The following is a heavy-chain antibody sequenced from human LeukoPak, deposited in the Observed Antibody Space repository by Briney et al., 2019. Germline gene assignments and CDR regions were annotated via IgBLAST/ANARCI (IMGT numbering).Heavy chain of an antibody. CDR3: ARGFSDSSGYYYNY. J-gene: IGHJ4*02. D-gene: IGHD3-22*01. V-gene: IGHV4-4*07. Sequence: KPSETLSLTCTVSGGSISGYYWTWIRQPAGKGLEWVGRIYTGGSTNYNPSLKGRVTMSLDTSKNQFSLKLSSVTAADTAVYYCARGFSDSSGYYYNYWGQGTLVTVSS. CDR1: GGSISGYY. CDR2: IYTGGST.